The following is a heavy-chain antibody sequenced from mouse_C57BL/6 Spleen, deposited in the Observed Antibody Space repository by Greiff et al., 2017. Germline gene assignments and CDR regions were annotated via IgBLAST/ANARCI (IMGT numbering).Heavy chain of an antibody. CDR3: ARVRYSNYGGGAMDY. CDR1: GYTFTSYW. D-gene: IGHD2-5*01. V-gene: IGHV1-52*01. Sequence: QVQLQQPGAELVRPGSSVKLSCKASGYTFTSYWLHWVKQRPIQGLEWIGNIDPSDSETHYNQKFKDKATLTVDKSSSTAYMQLSSLTSEDSAVYYCARVRYSNYGGGAMDYWGQGTSVTVSS. J-gene: IGHJ4*01. CDR2: IDPSDSET.